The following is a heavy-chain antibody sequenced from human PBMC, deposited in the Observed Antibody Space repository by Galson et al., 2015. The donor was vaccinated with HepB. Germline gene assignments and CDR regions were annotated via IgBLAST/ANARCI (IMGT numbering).Heavy chain of an antibody. CDR2: IYPADSDT. V-gene: IGHV5-51*01. CDR3: ASLRGADPLGFDY. Sequence: QSGAEVKKPGESLKISCKGSGYNSAISWIGWVRQMPGKGLEWMGTIYPADSDTRYSPSFQGQVTISTDKSISTAYLQWSSLKASDTAMYYCASLRGADPLGFDYWGQGTLVTVSS. CDR1: GYNSAISW. D-gene: IGHD3-16*01. J-gene: IGHJ4*02.